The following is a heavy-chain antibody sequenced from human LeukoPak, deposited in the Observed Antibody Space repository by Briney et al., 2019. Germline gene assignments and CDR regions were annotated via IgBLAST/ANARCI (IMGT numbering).Heavy chain of an antibody. CDR3: ATQGASRWFDP. J-gene: IGHJ5*02. CDR2: ISGGGGGT. Sequence: GGSLRLSCAASGFTFSSYAMSWVRRAPGKGLEWVSTISGGGGGTYYADSVKGRFTISRDNSKNTLYLQMNSLRAEDTAVYYCATQGASRWFDPWGQGTLVTVSS. CDR1: GFTFSSYA. V-gene: IGHV3-23*01.